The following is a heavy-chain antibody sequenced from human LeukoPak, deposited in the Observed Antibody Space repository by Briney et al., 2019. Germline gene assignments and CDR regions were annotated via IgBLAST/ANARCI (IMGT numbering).Heavy chain of an antibody. CDR2: ISYDGSNK. V-gene: IGHV3-30-3*01. Sequence: PGRSLRLSCAASGFTFSSYAMHWVRQAPGKGLEWVAVISYDGSNKYYADSVKGRFTISRDNSKNTLYLQMNSLRAEDTAVYYCAREPRSGWYSFFDYWGQGTLVTVSS. D-gene: IGHD6-19*01. J-gene: IGHJ4*02. CDR1: GFTFSSYA. CDR3: AREPRSGWYSFFDY.